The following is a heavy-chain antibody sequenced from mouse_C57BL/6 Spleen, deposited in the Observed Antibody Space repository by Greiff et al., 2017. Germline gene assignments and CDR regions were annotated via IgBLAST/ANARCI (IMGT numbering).Heavy chain of an antibody. D-gene: IGHD2-1*01. V-gene: IGHV4-1*01. J-gene: IGHJ1*03. CDR3: ARLYYGNYGWYFDV. Sequence: EVKLQESGGGLVQPGGSLKLSCAASGIDFSRYWMSWVRRAPGKGLEWIGEINPDSSTINYAPSLKDKFIISRDNAKNTLYLQMSKVRSEDTALYYCARLYYGNYGWYFDVWGTGTTVTVSS. CDR1: GIDFSRYW. CDR2: INPDSSTI.